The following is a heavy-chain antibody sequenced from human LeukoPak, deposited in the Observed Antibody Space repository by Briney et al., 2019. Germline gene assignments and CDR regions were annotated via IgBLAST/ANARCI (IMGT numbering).Heavy chain of an antibody. CDR2: IYTSGST. V-gene: IGHV4-61*02. D-gene: IGHD3-3*01. CDR1: GGSISSGSYS. J-gene: IGHJ3*02. CDR3: ARDRPNYDFWSGYPYGDAFDI. Sequence: SETLSLTCTVSGGSISSGSYSWSWIRQPAGKGLEWIGRIYTSGSTNYNPSLKSRVTISVDTSKNQFSLKLSSVTAADTAVYYCARDRPNYDFWSGYPYGDAFDIWGQGTMVTVSS.